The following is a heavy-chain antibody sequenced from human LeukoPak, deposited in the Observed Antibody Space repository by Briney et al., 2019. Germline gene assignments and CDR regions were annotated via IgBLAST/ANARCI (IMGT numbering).Heavy chain of an antibody. D-gene: IGHD3-22*01. V-gene: IGHV4-59*12. Sequence: SETLSLTCTVSGGSISSYYWSWIRQLPGKGLEWIGYIYYSGSTNYNPSLKSRVTISVDTSKNQFSLKLSSVTAADTAVYYCARGKWLPNRIFDYWGQGTLVTVSS. CDR3: ARGKWLPNRIFDY. CDR1: GGSISSYY. CDR2: IYYSGST. J-gene: IGHJ4*02.